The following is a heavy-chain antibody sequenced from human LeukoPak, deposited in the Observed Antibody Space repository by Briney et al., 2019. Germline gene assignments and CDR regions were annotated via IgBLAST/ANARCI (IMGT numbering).Heavy chain of an antibody. D-gene: IGHD6-19*01. J-gene: IGHJ3*02. CDR1: GGSISSSSYY. CDR3: ASLIIAVAGTYAFDI. V-gene: IGHV4-39*01. Sequence: SETLSLTCTVSGGSISSSSYYWGWIRQPPGMGLEWIGSIYYSGSTYYNPSLKSRVTISVDTSKNQFSLKLSSVTAADTAVYYCASLIIAVAGTYAFDIWGQGTMVTVSS. CDR2: IYYSGST.